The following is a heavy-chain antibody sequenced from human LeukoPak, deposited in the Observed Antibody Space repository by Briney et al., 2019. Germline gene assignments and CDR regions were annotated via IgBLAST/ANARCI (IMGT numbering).Heavy chain of an antibody. CDR2: ISGSGGST. D-gene: IGHD3-22*01. J-gene: IGHJ4*02. CDR3: AKEMSSSGYYDALDY. CDR1: GFTFSSYA. V-gene: IGHV3-23*01. Sequence: GGSLRLSCAASGFTFSSYAMSWVRQAPGKGLEWVSAISGSGGSTYYADSVKGRSTISRDNSKNTLYLQMNSLRAEDTAVYYCAKEMSSSGYYDALDYWGQGTLVTVSS.